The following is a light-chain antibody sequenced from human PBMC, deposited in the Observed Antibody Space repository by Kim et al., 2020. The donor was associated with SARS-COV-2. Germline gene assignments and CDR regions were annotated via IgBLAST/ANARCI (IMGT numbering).Light chain of an antibody. J-gene: IGKJ2*01. CDR2: GAS. CDR1: QSVRTN. Sequence: DIVMTQSPATLSVSPGERATLSCRASQSVRTNVAWYQQKPGQSPRLLFYGASTRATGIPGTFSASGSGTEFTLTISGLQSEDFAVYYCQQYNKWPQTFGQGTKLEIK. CDR3: QQYNKWPQT. V-gene: IGKV3-15*01.